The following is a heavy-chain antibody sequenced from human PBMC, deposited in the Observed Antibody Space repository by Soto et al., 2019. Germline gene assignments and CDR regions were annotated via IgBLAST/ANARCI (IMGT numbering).Heavy chain of an antibody. J-gene: IGHJ4*02. CDR2: ILSKAGNYAT. Sequence: EVQLVESGGGLVQPGGSLKLSCAASGFIFSGSAVHWVRQASGKGLEWVGRILSKAGNYATAYTASMKGRFTISRDDSENTAFLQMNSLKTEYTAVYYCISGGSPYYYDYWGQGTLVAVSS. CDR3: ISGGSPYYYDY. CDR1: GFIFSGSA. V-gene: IGHV3-73*01. D-gene: IGHD2-15*01.